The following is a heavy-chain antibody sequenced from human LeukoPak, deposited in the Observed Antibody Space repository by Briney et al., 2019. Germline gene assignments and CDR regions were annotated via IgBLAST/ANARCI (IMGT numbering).Heavy chain of an antibody. V-gene: IGHV3-72*01. Sequence: GGSLRLSCAASGFTFSDHYMEWVRQAPGKGLEWVGRTRKKTNSYTTEYAASVKGRFTSSTDDSKNSLYLQINSLQADDTAVYYCTRVVFVGTTHSYFDYWGQGTLVTVSS. J-gene: IGHJ4*02. CDR1: GFTFSDHY. D-gene: IGHD1-26*01. CDR2: TRKKTNSYTT. CDR3: TRVVFVGTTHSYFDY.